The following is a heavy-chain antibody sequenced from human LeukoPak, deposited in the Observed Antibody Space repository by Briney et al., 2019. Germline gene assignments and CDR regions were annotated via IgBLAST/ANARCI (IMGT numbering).Heavy chain of an antibody. CDR1: GGSFSGYY. J-gene: IGHJ6*02. CDR3: ARGPLYGDYACIYYGMDV. V-gene: IGHV4-59*01. CDR2: IYYSGST. D-gene: IGHD4-17*01. Sequence: KPSETLSLTCAVYGGSFSGYYWSWIRQPPGKGLEWIGYIYYSGSTNYNPSLKSRVTISVDTSKNQFSLKLSSVTAADTAVYYCARGPLYGDYACIYYGMDVWGQGTTVTVSS.